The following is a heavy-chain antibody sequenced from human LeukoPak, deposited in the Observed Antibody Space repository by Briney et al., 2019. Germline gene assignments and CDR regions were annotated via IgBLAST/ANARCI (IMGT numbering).Heavy chain of an antibody. CDR1: GGSFSGYY. D-gene: IGHD1-26*01. Sequence: SETLSLTCAVYGGSFSGYYWSWIRQPPGKGLEWIGEINHSGSTNYNPSLKSRVTISVDTSKNQFSLKLSSVTAADTAVYYCARRGLSGSYDYWGQGTLVTVSS. V-gene: IGHV4-34*01. CDR3: ARRGLSGSYDY. J-gene: IGHJ4*02. CDR2: INHSGST.